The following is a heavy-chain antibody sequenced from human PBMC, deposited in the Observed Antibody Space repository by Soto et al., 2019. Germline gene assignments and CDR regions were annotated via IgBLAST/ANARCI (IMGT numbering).Heavy chain of an antibody. D-gene: IGHD3-10*01. CDR2: IYANGNT. J-gene: IGHJ4*02. CDR3: AKGGLLWFSFDY. Sequence: GGSLRLSCAASGLSVSINYMSWVRQAPGRGLEWVSVIYANGNTYYADSVKGRFTISRDNSKNTLYLQMNSLRAEDTAVYYCAKGGLLWFSFDYWGQGTLVTVSS. CDR1: GLSVSINY. V-gene: IGHV3-53*01.